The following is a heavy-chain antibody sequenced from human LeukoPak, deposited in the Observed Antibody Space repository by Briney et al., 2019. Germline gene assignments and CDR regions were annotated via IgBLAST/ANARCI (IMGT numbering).Heavy chain of an antibody. J-gene: IGHJ6*02. V-gene: IGHV1-46*01. CDR2: INPSGGST. CDR3: ARESGRDSSSWYIAVDRYGMDV. Sequence: EWMGIINPSGGSTSYAQKFQGRVTMTRDTSTSTVYMELSSLRSEDTAVYYCARESGRDSSSWYIAVDRYGMDVWGQGTTVTVSS. D-gene: IGHD6-13*01.